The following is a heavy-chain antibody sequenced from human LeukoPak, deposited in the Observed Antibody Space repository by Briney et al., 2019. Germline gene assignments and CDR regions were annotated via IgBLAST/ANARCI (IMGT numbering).Heavy chain of an antibody. V-gene: IGHV3-23*01. CDR3: AKEPGRKCSGAYCYAFDY. CDR1: GFTLSSYA. D-gene: IGHD2-15*01. Sequence: GGSLRLSCAASGFTLSSYAMSWLRQGPGKGLKWVSAISVSGNTYPADSVKGRFTISRDSFKNTLYLQMNRLRAGAAAVYYCAKEPGRKCSGAYCYAFDYWSQGTLVTVSS. J-gene: IGHJ4*02. CDR2: ISVSGNT.